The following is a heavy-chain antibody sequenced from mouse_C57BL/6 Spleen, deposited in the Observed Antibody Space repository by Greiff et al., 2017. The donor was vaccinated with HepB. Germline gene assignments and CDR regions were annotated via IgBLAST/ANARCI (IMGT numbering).Heavy chain of an antibody. CDR3: ARGPFYYDYDGYFDV. J-gene: IGHJ1*03. V-gene: IGHV1-69*01. CDR1: GYTFTSYW. D-gene: IGHD2-4*01. Sequence: QVQLQQPGAELVMPGASVKLSCKASGYTFTSYWMHWVKQRPGQGLEWIGEIDPSDSYTNYNQKFKGKSTLTVDKSSSTAYMQLSSLTSEDSAVYYCARGPFYYDYDGYFDVWGTGTTVTVSS. CDR2: IDPSDSYT.